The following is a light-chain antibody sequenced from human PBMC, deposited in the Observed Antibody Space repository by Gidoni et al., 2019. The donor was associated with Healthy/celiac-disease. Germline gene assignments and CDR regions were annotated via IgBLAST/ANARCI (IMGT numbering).Light chain of an antibody. CDR3: KQSYSTLGT. J-gene: IGKJ1*01. Sequence: DIQMTQSPSSLSASVGDRVTITCRASQSISSYLNWYQQKPGKAPKLLIYAASSLQSGVPSRFRGSGSETDFTLTIKSVQPKDFATFYCKQSYSTLGTFXQXTKVEIK. CDR2: AAS. CDR1: QSISSY. V-gene: IGKV1-39*01.